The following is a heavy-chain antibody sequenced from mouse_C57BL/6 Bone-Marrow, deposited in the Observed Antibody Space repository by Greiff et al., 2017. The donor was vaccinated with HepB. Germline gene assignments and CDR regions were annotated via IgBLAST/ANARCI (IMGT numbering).Heavy chain of an antibody. V-gene: IGHV1-47*01. J-gene: IGHJ4*01. D-gene: IGHD1-1*01. CDR3: ARGDINYYGSSGYAMDY. CDR1: GYTFTTYP. CDR2: FHPYNDDT. Sequence: QVQLQQSGAELVKPGASVKMSCKASGYTFTTYPIEWMKQNHGKSLEWIGNFHPYNDDTKYNEKFKGKATLTVEKSSSTVYLELSRLTSDDSAVYYCARGDINYYGSSGYAMDYWGQGTSVTVSS.